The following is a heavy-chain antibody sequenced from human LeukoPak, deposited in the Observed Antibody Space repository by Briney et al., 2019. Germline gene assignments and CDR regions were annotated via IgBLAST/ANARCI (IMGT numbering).Heavy chain of an antibody. Sequence: GGSLRLSCVASGFSFSSYAMRWVRQAPGKGLEWVAVISYDGSNKYYADSMKGRFTISRDNSKNTLYLQMNSLRAEDTAVYYCAKDRAGSSSWLDYWGQGTLVTVSS. D-gene: IGHD6-13*01. CDR2: ISYDGSNK. CDR3: AKDRAGSSSWLDY. V-gene: IGHV3-30*18. J-gene: IGHJ4*02. CDR1: GFSFSSYA.